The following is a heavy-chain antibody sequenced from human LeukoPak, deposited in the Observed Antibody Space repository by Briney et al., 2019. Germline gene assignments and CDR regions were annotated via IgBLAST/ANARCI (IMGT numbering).Heavy chain of an antibody. Sequence: SETLSLTCTVSGGSISSYYWSWIRQPPGKGLECIGYIYYSGSTNYNPSLKSRVTISVDTSNNQFSLKLRSVTAADTAVYYCARHVGFGSGRNRWFDPWGQGTLVTVSS. V-gene: IGHV4-59*08. CDR1: GGSISSYY. CDR2: IYYSGST. CDR3: ARHVGFGSGRNRWFDP. D-gene: IGHD3-10*01. J-gene: IGHJ5*02.